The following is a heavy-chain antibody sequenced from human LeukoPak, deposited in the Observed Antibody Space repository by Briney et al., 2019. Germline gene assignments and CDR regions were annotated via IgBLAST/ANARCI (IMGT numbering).Heavy chain of an antibody. V-gene: IGHV3-23*01. D-gene: IGHD6-19*01. J-gene: IGHJ4*02. CDR1: GFTFSSYA. CDR3: AKMPVSYSSGWSNFDY. CDR2: ISGSGGST. Sequence: GGSLRLSCAASGFTFSSYAMSWVRQAPGKGLEWVSGISGSGGSTYYADSVKGRFTISRDNSKNTLYLQMNSLRAEDTAVYYCAKMPVSYSSGWSNFDYWGQGNLVTVSS.